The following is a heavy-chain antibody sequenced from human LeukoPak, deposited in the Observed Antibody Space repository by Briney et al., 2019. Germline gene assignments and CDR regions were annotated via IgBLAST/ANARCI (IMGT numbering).Heavy chain of an antibody. V-gene: IGHV1-69*02. D-gene: IGHD4-17*01. CDR3: ASTTTVTTFSWFDP. Sequence: ASVKVSCKASGGTFSSYTISWVRQAPGQGLEWVGRIIPILGIANYAQKFQGRVTITADKSASTAYMELSSLRSEDTAVYYCASTTTVTTFSWFDPWGQGTLVTVSS. CDR1: GGTFSSYT. CDR2: IIPILGIA. J-gene: IGHJ5*02.